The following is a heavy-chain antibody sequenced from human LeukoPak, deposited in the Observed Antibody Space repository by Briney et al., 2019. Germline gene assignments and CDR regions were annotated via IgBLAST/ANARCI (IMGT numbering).Heavy chain of an antibody. CDR2: IYSGGST. J-gene: IGHJ5*02. Sequence: PGGSPRLSCAASGFTVSSNYMSWVRQAPGKGLEWVSVIYSGGSTYYADSVKGRFTISRHNSKNTLYLQMNSLRAEDTAVYYCARSLYSSSWYGWFDPWGQGTLVTVSS. V-gene: IGHV3-53*04. CDR3: ARSLYSSSWYGWFDP. D-gene: IGHD6-13*01. CDR1: GFTVSSNY.